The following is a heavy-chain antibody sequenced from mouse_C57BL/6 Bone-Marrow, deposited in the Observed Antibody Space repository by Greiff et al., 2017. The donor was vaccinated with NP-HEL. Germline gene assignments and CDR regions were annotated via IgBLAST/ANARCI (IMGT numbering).Heavy chain of an antibody. CDR3: TSYYGSGDY. J-gene: IGHJ2*01. V-gene: IGHV14-4*01. Sequence: EVQGVESGAELVRPGASVKLSCTASGFNIKDDYMHWVKQRPEQGLAWIGWIDPENGDTEYASKFQGKATITADTSSNPAYLQLSSLTAEDTAVYYCTSYYGSGDYWGQGTTRTVSS. CDR1: GFNIKDDY. CDR2: IDPENGDT. D-gene: IGHD1-1*01.